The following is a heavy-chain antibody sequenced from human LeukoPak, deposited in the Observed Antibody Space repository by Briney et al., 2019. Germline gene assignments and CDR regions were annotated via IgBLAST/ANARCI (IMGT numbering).Heavy chain of an antibody. CDR2: IRSKAYGGTT. CDR3: TSTGRVSLVRRDY. Sequence: GGSLRLSCTASGFTFGDYAMSWVRQATGKGLEWVGFIRSKAYGGTTEYAASVKGRFTISRDDSKSIAYLQMNSLKTEDTAVYYCTSTGRVSLVRRDYWGQGTLVTVSS. D-gene: IGHD4-17*01. J-gene: IGHJ4*02. V-gene: IGHV3-49*04. CDR1: GFTFGDYA.